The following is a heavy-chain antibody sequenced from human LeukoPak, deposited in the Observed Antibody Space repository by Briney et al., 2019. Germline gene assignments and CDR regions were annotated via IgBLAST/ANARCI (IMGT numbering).Heavy chain of an antibody. CDR1: GGSISSFY. V-gene: IGHV4-4*07. Sequence: SETLSLTCTVSGGSISSFYWSWIRQPAGKGLEWIGRIYTSGSTNYNPSLKSRVTISVDTSKNQFSLKLSSVTAADTAVYYCASSSGYRVRFDYWGQGTLVTVSS. CDR3: ASSSGYRVRFDY. D-gene: IGHD3-22*01. J-gene: IGHJ4*02. CDR2: IYTSGST.